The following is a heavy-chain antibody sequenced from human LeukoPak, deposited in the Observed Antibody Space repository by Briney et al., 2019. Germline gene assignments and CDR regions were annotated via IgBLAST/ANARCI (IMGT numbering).Heavy chain of an antibody. J-gene: IGHJ3*02. CDR2: IKGDDSEK. CDR3: ARVVPGGPSYVDAFDI. Sequence: GGSLRLSCAASGFTFSSYGMHWVRQAPGKGLEWVANIKGDDSEKNYVETVKGRFTISRDNANNSLFLQMNSLRAEDTAVYYCARVVPGGPSYVDAFDIWGQGTMVTVSS. CDR1: GFTFSSYG. D-gene: IGHD3-16*01. V-gene: IGHV3-7*01.